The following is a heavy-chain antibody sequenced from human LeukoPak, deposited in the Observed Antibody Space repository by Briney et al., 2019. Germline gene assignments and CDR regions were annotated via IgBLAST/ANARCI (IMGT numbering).Heavy chain of an antibody. Sequence: GGSLRLSCAASGFTFDDYAMHWVRQAPGKGLEGVSGISWNSGSIVYADSVKGRFTISRDNAKNSLYLQMNSLRAEDTALYYCAKDKTPYYDSSGYPDYWGQGTLVTVSS. J-gene: IGHJ4*02. CDR3: AKDKTPYYDSSGYPDY. CDR2: ISWNSGSI. CDR1: GFTFDDYA. V-gene: IGHV3-9*01. D-gene: IGHD3-22*01.